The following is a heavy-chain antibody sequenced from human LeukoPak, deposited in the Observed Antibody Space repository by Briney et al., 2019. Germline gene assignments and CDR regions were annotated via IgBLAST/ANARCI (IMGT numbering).Heavy chain of an antibody. D-gene: IGHD5-24*01. V-gene: IGHV1-69*13. J-gene: IGHJ4*02. CDR2: IIPIFGTA. CDR1: GGTFSSYA. Sequence: SVKVSCKASGGTFSSYAISWVRQAPGQGLEWMGGIIPIFGTANYAQKFQGRVTITADESTSTAYMELSSLRSEDTAVYYCASPRQDGYKQYFDYWGQGTLVTVSS. CDR3: ASPRQDGYKQYFDY.